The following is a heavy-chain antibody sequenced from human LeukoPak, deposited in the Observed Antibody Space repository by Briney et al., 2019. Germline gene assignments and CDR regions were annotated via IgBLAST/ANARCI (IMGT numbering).Heavy chain of an antibody. V-gene: IGHV4-59*08. CDR2: IYYSGST. CDR3: ARQGGYSSSPDY. Sequence: PSGTLSLTCAVSGGSISSYYWNWIRQPPGKGLEWIGYIYYSGSTNYSPSLKSRVGISVDASKNQFSLKLSSVTAADTAVYYCARQGGYSSSPDYWGQGTLVTVSS. CDR1: GGSISSYY. D-gene: IGHD6-13*01. J-gene: IGHJ4*02.